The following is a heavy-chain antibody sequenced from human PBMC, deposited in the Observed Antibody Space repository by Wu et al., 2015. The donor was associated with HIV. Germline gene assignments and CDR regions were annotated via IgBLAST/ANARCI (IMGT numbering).Heavy chain of an antibody. J-gene: IGHJ5*02. V-gene: IGHV1-18*01. CDR2: INPYTGYT. CDR1: GYILTSYP. CDR3: ARVEFDSGWYNWFDP. Sequence: QVQLVQSGADVKKPGASVKVSCKASGYILTSYPIGWVRQAPGQRLEWMGWINPYTGYTKSAQKFQDRVTMTTDTSANTAYMELRSLTSDDTAVYFCARVEFDSGWYNWFDPWGPGNSGHCLL. D-gene: IGHD6-19*01.